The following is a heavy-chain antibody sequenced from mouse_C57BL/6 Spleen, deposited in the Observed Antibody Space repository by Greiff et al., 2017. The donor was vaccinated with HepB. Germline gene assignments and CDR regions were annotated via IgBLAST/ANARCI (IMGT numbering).Heavy chain of an antibody. CDR1: GYTFTSYW. D-gene: IGHD1-1*01. CDR2: IYPGNSDT. J-gene: IGHJ4*01. V-gene: IGHV1-5*01. Sequence: EVQLQQSGTVLARPGASVKMSCKTSGYTFTSYWMHWVKQRPGQGLEWIGAIYPGNSDTSYNQKFKGKAKLTAVTSASTAYMELSSLTNEDSAVYYCTALIYYYGSDYAMDYWGQGTSVTVSS. CDR3: TALIYYYGSDYAMDY.